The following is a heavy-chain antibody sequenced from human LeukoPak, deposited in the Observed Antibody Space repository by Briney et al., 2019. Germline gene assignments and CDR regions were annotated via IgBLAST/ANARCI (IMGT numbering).Heavy chain of an antibody. Sequence: GGSLRLSCAASGFTFSSYWMSCVRQAPGKGLEWVANIKQDGSEKYYVDSVKGRFTISRDNAKNSLYLQMNSLRAEDTAVYYCASGLDWLSQGTDFDYWGQGTLVTVSS. CDR3: ASGLDWLSQGTDFDY. CDR2: IKQDGSEK. V-gene: IGHV3-7*02. J-gene: IGHJ4*02. CDR1: GFTFSSYW. D-gene: IGHD3/OR15-3a*01.